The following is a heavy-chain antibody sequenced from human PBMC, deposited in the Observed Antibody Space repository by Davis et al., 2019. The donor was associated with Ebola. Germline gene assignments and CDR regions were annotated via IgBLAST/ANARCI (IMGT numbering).Heavy chain of an antibody. CDR3: ARFAKVPTGSHYFGLDV. J-gene: IGHJ6*02. D-gene: IGHD2-2*01. Sequence: PSETLSLTCTVSGGSIMNNCWSWIRQPPGKGLEWISHIFVRVRNYKNPSLRSRVTMSLDTSKNQFSLKLTSVTAADTAVYYCARFAKVPTGSHYFGLDVWGQGTTFTVSS. V-gene: IGHV4-59*01. CDR1: GGSIMNNC. CDR2: IFVRVRN.